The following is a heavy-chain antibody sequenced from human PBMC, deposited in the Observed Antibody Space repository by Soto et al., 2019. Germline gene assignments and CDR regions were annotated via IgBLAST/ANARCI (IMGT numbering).Heavy chain of an antibody. CDR1: GGSFSCYY. CDR2: INHSGST. D-gene: IGHD6-13*01. V-gene: IGHV4-34*01. Sequence: PSETLSLTCAVYGGSFSCYYWSWSRQPPGKGLEWIGEINHSGSTNYNPSLKSRVTISVDTSKNQFSLKLSSVTAADTAVYYCARGSRAAAASNWFDPWGQGTLVTVSS. CDR3: ARGSRAAAASNWFDP. J-gene: IGHJ5*02.